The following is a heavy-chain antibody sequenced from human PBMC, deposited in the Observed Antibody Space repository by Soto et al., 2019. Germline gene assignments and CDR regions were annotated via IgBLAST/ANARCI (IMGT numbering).Heavy chain of an antibody. CDR2: ISGYNGNT. J-gene: IGHJ4*01. V-gene: IGHV1-18*01. CDR3: AKSSLGATVRTD. CDR1: GFPFSTTG. D-gene: IGHD2-2*01. Sequence: ASVKVSCKASGFPFSTTGINWVRQAPGQGLEWMGWISGYNGNTKYAQNFQGRVSMTIDTSTSVAYLELMTLTSDDTAVYYCAKSSLGATVRTDWGPGTLVTVSS.